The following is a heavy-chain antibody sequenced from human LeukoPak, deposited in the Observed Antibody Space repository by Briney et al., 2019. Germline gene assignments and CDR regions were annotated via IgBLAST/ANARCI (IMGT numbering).Heavy chain of an antibody. CDR1: GYTFTGYY. CDR3: ARVGYYDFWSAPRGYFNL. CDR2: INPNSGGT. V-gene: IGHV1-2*02. D-gene: IGHD3-3*01. Sequence: ASVKVSCKASGYTFTGYYMHWVRQAPGQGLEWMGWINPNSGGTNYAQKFQGRVTMTRDTSISTAYMELSRLRSDDTAVYYCARVGYYDFWSAPRGYFNLWGRGTLVTVSS. J-gene: IGHJ2*01.